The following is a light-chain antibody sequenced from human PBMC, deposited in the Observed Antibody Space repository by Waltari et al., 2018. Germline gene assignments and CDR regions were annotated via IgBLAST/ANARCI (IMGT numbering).Light chain of an antibody. J-gene: IGLJ3*02. V-gene: IGLV2-11*01. CDR2: EVN. CDR1: SSDVGGYNY. Sequence: QSALTQPRSVSGSPGQSVTISCSGTSSDVGGYNYVSWYQQHPGKAPKFIIYEVNKRPSGVPDRFSCSKSGNTASLTISGLQDEDEADYYCYSYADSYTWVFGGGTKLTVL. CDR3: YSYADSYTWV.